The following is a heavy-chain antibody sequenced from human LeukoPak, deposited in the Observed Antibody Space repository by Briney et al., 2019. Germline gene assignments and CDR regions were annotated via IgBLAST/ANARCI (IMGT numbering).Heavy chain of an antibody. J-gene: IGHJ4*02. CDR3: AREWEGCEHEFDC. V-gene: IGHV3-48*01. CDR1: GFTFSSYS. CDR2: ISSSSSTI. Sequence: GGSLRLSCAASGFTFSSYSMNWVRQAPGKGLEWVSYISSSSSTIYYADSVKGRFTISRDNAKNSLYLQMNSPRAEDTAVYYCAREWEGCEHEFDCWGQGTLVTVSS. D-gene: IGHD1-26*01.